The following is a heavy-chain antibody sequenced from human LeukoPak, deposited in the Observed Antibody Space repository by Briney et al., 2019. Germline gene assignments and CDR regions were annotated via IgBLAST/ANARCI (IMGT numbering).Heavy chain of an antibody. Sequence: SETPSLTCTVSGGSVSSYYWSWIRQPPGKGLEWIGYIYYSGSTNYNPSLKSRVTISVDTSKNQFSLKLSSVTAADTAVYYCARGGSKVYFDYWGQGTLVTVSS. J-gene: IGHJ4*02. CDR2: IYYSGST. V-gene: IGHV4-59*08. CDR1: GGSVSSYY. CDR3: ARGGSKVYFDY. D-gene: IGHD3-16*01.